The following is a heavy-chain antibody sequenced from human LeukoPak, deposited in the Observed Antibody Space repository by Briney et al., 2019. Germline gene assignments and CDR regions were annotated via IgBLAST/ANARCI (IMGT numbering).Heavy chain of an antibody. CDR3: ARDNRYLGSSLLQGGAFDY. D-gene: IGHD3-16*02. Sequence: ASVKVSCKASGYTFTSYGISWVRQAPGQGLEWMGWISAYNGNTNYAQKLQGRVTMTTDTSTSTAYMELSSLRSEDTAVYYCARDNRYLGSSLLQGGAFDYWGQGTLVTVSS. J-gene: IGHJ4*02. V-gene: IGHV1-18*01. CDR2: ISAYNGNT. CDR1: GYTFTSYG.